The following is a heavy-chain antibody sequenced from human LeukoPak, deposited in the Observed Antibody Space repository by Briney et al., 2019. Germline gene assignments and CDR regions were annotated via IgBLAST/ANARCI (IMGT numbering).Heavy chain of an antibody. CDR2: VHYSGNT. Sequence: SETLSLTCTVSGVSISISSSYWGWLRQPPGKGLEWVGSVHYSGNTFDNPSLKSRVTISLDTSKNHFSLKVHSVTAADTAVYYCAREDDTIADNTFDIWGQGTVVTVSS. CDR3: AREDDTIADNTFDI. D-gene: IGHD6-13*01. CDR1: GVSISISSSY. J-gene: IGHJ3*02. V-gene: IGHV4-39*07.